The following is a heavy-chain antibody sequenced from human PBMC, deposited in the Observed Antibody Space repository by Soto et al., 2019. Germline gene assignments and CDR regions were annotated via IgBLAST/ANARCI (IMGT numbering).Heavy chain of an antibody. Sequence: ASVKVCCKASGYTFTTYAIHWARQLPGQSPEWMGWINTGKANTRYSQKFQGRVPFARDTLSTTVYFELCSLKSEDTAEYYCARESTVVPRSFFDYWGQGSLVTVSS. CDR1: GYTFTTYA. CDR3: ARESTVVPRSFFDY. J-gene: IGHJ4*02. D-gene: IGHD2-8*01. CDR2: INTGKANT. V-gene: IGHV1-3*04.